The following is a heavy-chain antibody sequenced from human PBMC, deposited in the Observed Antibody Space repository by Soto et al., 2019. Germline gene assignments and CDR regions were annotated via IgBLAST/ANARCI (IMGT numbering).Heavy chain of an antibody. CDR2: ISTHNGKT. D-gene: IGHD6-19*01. V-gene: IGHV1-18*04. J-gene: IGHJ4*02. Sequence: QVQLVQSGAEMKKPGASVRVSCKASGYTFTAYGITWVRQAPGQGLEYMGWISTHNGKTNYAQKVQGRVTLTTDKSTSTAYMDLRALTSDDTAVYYCARGVAVAAVYYFDYWGKGTLVTVSS. CDR1: GYTFTAYG. CDR3: ARGVAVAAVYYFDY.